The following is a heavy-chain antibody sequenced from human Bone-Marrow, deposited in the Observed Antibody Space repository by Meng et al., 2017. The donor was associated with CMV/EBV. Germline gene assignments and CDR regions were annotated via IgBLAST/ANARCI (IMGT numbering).Heavy chain of an antibody. CDR3: AKDSSGRGIITMLVLVKYGMDV. D-gene: IGHD3-22*01. V-gene: IGHV3-30*02. J-gene: IGHJ6*02. CDR2: IRYDGSNK. CDR1: GFTFSSYG. Sequence: GESLKISCAASGFTFSSYGMHWVRQAPGKGLEWVAFIRYDGSNKYYADSVKGRFTISRDNSKNTLYLQMNSLRAEDTAVYYCAKDSSGRGIITMLVLVKYGMDVWGQGTTVTVSS.